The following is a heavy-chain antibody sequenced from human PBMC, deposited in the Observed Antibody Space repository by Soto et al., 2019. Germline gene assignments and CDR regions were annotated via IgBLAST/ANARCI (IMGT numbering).Heavy chain of an antibody. CDR2: IKSKTDGGTT. CDR3: TTEDDSSGYYHGDY. D-gene: IGHD3-22*01. V-gene: IGHV3-15*01. CDR1: GFTFSNAW. J-gene: IGHJ4*02. Sequence: GGSLRLSCAASGFTFSNAWMSWVRQAPGKGLEWVGRIKSKTDGGTTDYAAPVKGRFTISRDDSKNTLYLQMNSLKTEDTALYYCTTEDDSSGYYHGDYWGQGTLVTVSS.